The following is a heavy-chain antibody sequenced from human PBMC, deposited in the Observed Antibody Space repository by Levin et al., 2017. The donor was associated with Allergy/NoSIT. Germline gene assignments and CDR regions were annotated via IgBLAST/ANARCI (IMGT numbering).Heavy chain of an antibody. D-gene: IGHD2-21*01. V-gene: IGHV3-30*18. CDR2: ISDDGSIQ. CDR1: GFTFSTSP. J-gene: IGHJ5*02. Sequence: GGSLRLSCAASGFTFSTSPMDWVRQAPGKGLEWVAYISDDGSIQHYADSLKGRFTISRDNSKNTLFLQMDSLRPEDTAGYYCAKDVGSISWHSFDHWGQGTLVTVSS. CDR3: AKDVGSISWHSFDH.